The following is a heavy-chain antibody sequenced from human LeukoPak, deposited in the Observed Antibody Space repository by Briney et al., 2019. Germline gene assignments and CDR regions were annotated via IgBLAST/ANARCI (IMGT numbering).Heavy chain of an antibody. Sequence: PGGSLRLSCAASGLTFSTYNMNWVRRAPGKGLEWVSYIDSSNSPIYYADSVKGRFTISRDNGKNSLYLQMNSLRDEDTAVYYCARDRCSGGSCYFDYWGQGTLVTVSS. V-gene: IGHV3-48*02. CDR1: GLTFSTYN. CDR2: IDSSNSPI. CDR3: ARDRCSGGSCYFDY. D-gene: IGHD2-15*01. J-gene: IGHJ4*02.